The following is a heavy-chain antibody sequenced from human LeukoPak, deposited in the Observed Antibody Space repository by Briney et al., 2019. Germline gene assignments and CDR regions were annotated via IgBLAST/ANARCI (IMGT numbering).Heavy chain of an antibody. CDR3: ARAGWFSTTWHFDY. J-gene: IGHJ4*02. Sequence: SETLSLTCTVAAGSISNYHWSWIRQPPGRGLEWIGCIFYSGSTYYNPSLKSRVTISVDTSKNQFSLSLSSVTAADTAVYYCARAGWFSTTWHFDYWGQGILVTVSS. V-gene: IGHV4-59*01. CDR1: AGSISNYH. D-gene: IGHD6-19*01. CDR2: IFYSGST.